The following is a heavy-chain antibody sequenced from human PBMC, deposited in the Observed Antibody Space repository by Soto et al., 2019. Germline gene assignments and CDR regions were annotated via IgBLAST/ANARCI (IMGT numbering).Heavy chain of an antibody. CDR2: IVVGSGNT. V-gene: IGHV1-58*02. Sequence: GASVKVSCKASGFTFTSSAMQWVRQARGQRLEWIGWIVVGSGNTNYAQKFQERVTITRDMSTSTAYMELSSLRSEDTAVYYCAAAPPDSSGRSDAFDIWGQGTMVTVSS. CDR1: GFTFTSSA. D-gene: IGHD3-22*01. CDR3: AAAPPDSSGRSDAFDI. J-gene: IGHJ3*02.